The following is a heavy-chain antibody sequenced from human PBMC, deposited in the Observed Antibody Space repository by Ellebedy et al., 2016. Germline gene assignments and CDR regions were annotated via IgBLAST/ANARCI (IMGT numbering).Heavy chain of an antibody. CDR1: GFTFSSYW. D-gene: IGHD5-18*01. CDR3: ARAGYSSFDS. CDR2: INQDGSEK. Sequence: GGSLRLXXAASGFTFSSYWMSWVRQAPRKGLEWVANINQDGSEKYYVDSVKGRFTISRDNAKNSLYLHMNSLRAEDTAVYYCARAGYSSFDSWGQGALVTVSS. V-gene: IGHV3-7*01. J-gene: IGHJ4*02.